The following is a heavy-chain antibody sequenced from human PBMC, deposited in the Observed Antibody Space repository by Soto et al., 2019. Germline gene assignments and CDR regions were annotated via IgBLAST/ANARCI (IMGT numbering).Heavy chain of an antibody. V-gene: IGHV1-18*01. CDR3: VMVDNYVTPTPQDV. D-gene: IGHD3-16*01. CDR1: GYIFVNSG. CDR2: ISPYTGNT. Sequence: QVQLVQSGDEVEKPGASVKVSCKASGYIFVNSGIAWVRQAPGLGLEWMGWISPYTGNTHSASKVQGRLTMTTDTSTSTAYMDLGSLTSDDTAVYYCVMVDNYVTPTPQDVWGQGTTVTVSS. J-gene: IGHJ6*02.